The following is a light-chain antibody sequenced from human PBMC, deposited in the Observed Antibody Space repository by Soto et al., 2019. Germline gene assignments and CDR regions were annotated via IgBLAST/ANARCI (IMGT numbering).Light chain of an antibody. V-gene: IGKV3-11*01. J-gene: IGKJ1*01. CDR3: QRGT. CDR2: DAS. CDR1: QSLGNS. Sequence: EIVLTQSPATVSLSPGDRATLSCRASQSLGNSLAWYQQKPGQTPRLLIYDASTRASGIPARFSGSGSGKGFTLTITSLEPEDFAVYFCQRGTFGQGSKVEI.